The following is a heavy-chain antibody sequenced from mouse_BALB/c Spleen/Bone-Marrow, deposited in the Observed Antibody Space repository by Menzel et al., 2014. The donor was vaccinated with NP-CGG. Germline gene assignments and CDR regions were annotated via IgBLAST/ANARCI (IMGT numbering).Heavy chain of an antibody. CDR3: ARWEYYAMDY. CDR1: GFNIXDTY. Sequence: VQLQQSGAELVKPGASVKLSCTASGFNIXDTYMHWVKQRPEQGLEWIGRIDPANGNTKYVPKFQGKATITADTSSNTAYLQLSSLTSEDTAVYYCARWEYYAMDYWGQGTSVTVSS. CDR2: IDPANGNT. D-gene: IGHD4-1*01. J-gene: IGHJ4*01. V-gene: IGHV14-3*02.